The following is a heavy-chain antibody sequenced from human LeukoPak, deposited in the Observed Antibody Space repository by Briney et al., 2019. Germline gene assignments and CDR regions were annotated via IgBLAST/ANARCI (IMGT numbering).Heavy chain of an antibody. D-gene: IGHD4-17*01. CDR1: GYTFSNYG. CDR3: ARGYDYGDYVGDFDY. V-gene: IGHV1-18*01. J-gene: IGHJ4*02. CDR2: ISPYNGNT. Sequence: ASVKVSCKASGYTFSNYGISWVRQAPGQGLEWMGWISPYNGNTNYAQKLQGRVTMTTDTSTSTAYMDLRGLRSDDTAVYYCARGYDYGDYVGDFDYWGQGTLVTVSS.